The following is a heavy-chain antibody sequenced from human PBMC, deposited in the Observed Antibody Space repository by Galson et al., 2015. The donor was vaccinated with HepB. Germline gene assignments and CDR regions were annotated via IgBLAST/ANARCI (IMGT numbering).Heavy chain of an antibody. CDR3: AKHGRGISKRDRPADAFDL. V-gene: IGHV3-30*18. CDR1: GFTFSTSG. CDR2: ISFDGSFK. Sequence: SLRLSCAASGFTFSTSGMHWIRQAPGKGLEWVAVISFDGSFKYYIDSGKGRFTISRDNSKNTVYLQMSGLSPEDTAMYYCAKHGRGISKRDRPADAFDLWGQGTMVTVSS. D-gene: IGHD3-16*01. J-gene: IGHJ3*01.